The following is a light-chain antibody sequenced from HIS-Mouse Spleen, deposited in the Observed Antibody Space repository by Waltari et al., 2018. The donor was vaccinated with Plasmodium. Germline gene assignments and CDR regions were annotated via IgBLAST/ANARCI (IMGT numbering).Light chain of an antibody. Sequence: EIVMTQSPATLSVSPGERATLSCRASQSVSSNLACYQQKPGQAPRLLIYGASTRATGIPARFSGSGSGTEFTLTISSLQSEDFAVYYCQQYNNWSFTFGPGTEVDIK. J-gene: IGKJ3*01. CDR1: QSVSSN. V-gene: IGKV3-15*01. CDR2: GAS. CDR3: QQYNNWSFT.